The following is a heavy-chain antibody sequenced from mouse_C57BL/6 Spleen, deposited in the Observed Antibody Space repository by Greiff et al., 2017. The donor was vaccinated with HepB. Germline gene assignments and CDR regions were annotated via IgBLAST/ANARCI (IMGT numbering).Heavy chain of an antibody. V-gene: IGHV1-64*01. CDR1: GYTFTSYW. CDR2: IHPNSGST. CDR3: ARSTGVYYAMDY. J-gene: IGHJ4*01. Sequence: QVHVKQSGAELVKPGASVKLSCKASGYTFTSYWMHWVKQRPGQGLEWIGMIHPNSGSTNYNEKFKSKATLTVDKSSSTAYMQLSSLTSEDSAVYYCARSTGVYYAMDYWGQGTSVTVSS. D-gene: IGHD6-1*01.